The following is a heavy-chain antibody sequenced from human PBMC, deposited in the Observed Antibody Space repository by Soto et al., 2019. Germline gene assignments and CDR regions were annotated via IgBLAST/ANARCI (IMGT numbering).Heavy chain of an antibody. CDR2: FDPEDGET. J-gene: IGHJ4*02. Sequence: ASVKVSCKVSGYTLTELSMHWVRQAPGKGLEWMGGFDPEDGETIYAQKFQGRVTMTEDTSTDTAYMELSSLRSEDTAVYYCATRADYCSGGSCYQIFDYWGQGTPVTVSS. CDR3: ATRADYCSGGSCYQIFDY. D-gene: IGHD2-15*01. V-gene: IGHV1-24*01. CDR1: GYTLTELS.